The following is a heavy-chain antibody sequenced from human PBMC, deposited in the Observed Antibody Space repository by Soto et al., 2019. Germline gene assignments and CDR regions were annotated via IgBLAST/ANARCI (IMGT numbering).Heavy chain of an antibody. CDR3: AEEREEMATQYGMDV. CDR2: ISYDGSNK. J-gene: IGHJ6*02. D-gene: IGHD5-12*01. Sequence: PGGSLRLSCAASGFTFSSYGMHWVRQAPGKGLEWVAVISYDGSNKYYADSVKGRFTISRDNSKNTLYLQMNSLRAEDTAVYYCAEEREEMATQYGMDVWGQGTTVTVSS. V-gene: IGHV3-30*18. CDR1: GFTFSSYG.